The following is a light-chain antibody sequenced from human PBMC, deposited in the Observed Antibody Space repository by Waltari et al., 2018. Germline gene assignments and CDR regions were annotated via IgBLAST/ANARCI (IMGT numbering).Light chain of an antibody. Sequence: QSALTQPAPVSGSPGQSITISCTGTSSDVGSYNLVSWYQQHPGKAPKLMIYEGSKRPSGVSNRFSGSKSGNTASLTISGLQAEDEADYYCCSYAGSIPVVFGGGTKLTVL. CDR1: SSDVGSYNL. V-gene: IGLV2-23*01. CDR2: EGS. CDR3: CSYAGSIPVV. J-gene: IGLJ2*01.